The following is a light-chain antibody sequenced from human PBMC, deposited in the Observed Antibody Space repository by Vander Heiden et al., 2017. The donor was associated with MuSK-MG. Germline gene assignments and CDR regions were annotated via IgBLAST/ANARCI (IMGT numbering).Light chain of an antibody. Sequence: SYELTQPPSVSVSPGQTSIITCSGDKLGSNYAFWYQKKSGQSPILVIYHDSKRPSGIPERFSGSNSGNTATLTISETQAMDEADYYCQAWDTIVVFGGGTKLTVL. V-gene: IGLV3-1*01. CDR1: KLGSNY. CDR3: QAWDTIVV. J-gene: IGLJ2*01. CDR2: HDS.